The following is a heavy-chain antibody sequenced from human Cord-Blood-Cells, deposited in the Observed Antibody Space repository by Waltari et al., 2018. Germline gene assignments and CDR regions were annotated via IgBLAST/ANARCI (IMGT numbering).Heavy chain of an antibody. CDR3: ARGGACSSTSCYNWFDP. CDR2: INHIGST. V-gene: IGHV4-34*01. D-gene: IGHD2-2*01. J-gene: IGHJ5*02. Sequence: AQLPQWGARLFTPSETLSLTCAVYGGSFSGYYWTWIRQPPVKGPGWIGKINHIGSTNYNPSLKSRVTISVDTSKNQVSLKLSSVTAAYTAVYYCARGGACSSTSCYNWFDPWGQGTLVTVSS. CDR1: GGSFSGYY.